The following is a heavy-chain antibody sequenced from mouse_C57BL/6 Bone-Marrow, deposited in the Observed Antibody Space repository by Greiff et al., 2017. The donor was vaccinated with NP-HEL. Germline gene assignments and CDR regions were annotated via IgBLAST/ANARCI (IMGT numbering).Heavy chain of an antibody. V-gene: IGHV8-12*01. J-gene: IGHJ4*01. CDR2: IYWDDDK. CDR1: GFSLSTSGMG. D-gene: IGHD1-1*01. Sequence: QVTLKESGPGILQSSQTLSLTCSFSGFSLSTSGMGVSWIRQPSGKGLEWLAHIYWDDDKRYNPSLKSRLTISKDTSRNQVFLKITSVDTADTATYYCARSIHYYGSFYYYAMDYWGQGTSVTVSS. CDR3: ARSIHYYGSFYYYAMDY.